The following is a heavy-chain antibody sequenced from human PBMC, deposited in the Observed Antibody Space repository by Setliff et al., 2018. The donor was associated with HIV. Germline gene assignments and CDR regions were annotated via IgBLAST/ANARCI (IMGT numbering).Heavy chain of an antibody. J-gene: IGHJ3*02. CDR3: ARFPLLHKNAFDI. V-gene: IGHV4-34*10. D-gene: IGHD2-15*01. CDR2: INHSGST. Sequence: TSETLSLTCAVYGGSLSGYYWSWIRQPAGKGLEWIGEINHSGSTNYNPSLKSRVTMSVDTSRNQFSLNLSSVTAADTAVYYCARFPLLHKNAFDIWGQGTMVTVSS. CDR1: GGSLSGYY.